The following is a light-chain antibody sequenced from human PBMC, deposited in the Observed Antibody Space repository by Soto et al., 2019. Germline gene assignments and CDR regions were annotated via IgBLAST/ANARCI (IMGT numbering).Light chain of an antibody. CDR3: AAWDDSLSGVV. CDR1: SSNIGSNY. CDR2: MNN. J-gene: IGLJ2*01. V-gene: IGLV1-47*01. Sequence: QPVLTQPPSASGTPGQRVTMSCSGSSSNIGSNYVYWYQQFPGTAPKLLMYMNNQRPSGVPDRFSGSKSGTSASLAVSGLRSEDEGDYYCAAWDDSLSGVVFGGGTQLTVL.